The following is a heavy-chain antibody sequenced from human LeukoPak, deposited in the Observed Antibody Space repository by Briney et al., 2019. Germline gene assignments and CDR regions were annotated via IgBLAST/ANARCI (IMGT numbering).Heavy chain of an antibody. Sequence: SVKVSCKASGGTFSSYAISWVRQAPGQGLEWMGGIIPIFGTANYAQKFQGRVTITADESTSTAYMELSSLRSEDTAVYYRARDPPLGLSLELAYYFDYWGQGTLVTVSS. D-gene: IGHD3-16*02. CDR2: IIPIFGTA. CDR3: ARDPPLGLSLELAYYFDY. V-gene: IGHV1-69*13. CDR1: GGTFSSYA. J-gene: IGHJ4*02.